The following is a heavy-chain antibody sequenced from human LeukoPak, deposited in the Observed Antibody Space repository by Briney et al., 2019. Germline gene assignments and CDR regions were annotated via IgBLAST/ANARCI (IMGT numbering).Heavy chain of an antibody. J-gene: IGHJ5*02. V-gene: IGHV4-34*01. CDR2: INHSGST. CDR1: GGSFSGYY. D-gene: IGHD2-2*01. Sequence: SETLSLTCAVYGGSFSGYYWSWIRRPPGKGLEWIGEINHSGSTNYNPSLKSRVTISVDTSKNQFSLKLSSVTAADTAVYYCARGPRDVRYCSSTSCFNWFDPWGQGTLVTVSS. CDR3: ARGPRDVRYCSSTSCFNWFDP.